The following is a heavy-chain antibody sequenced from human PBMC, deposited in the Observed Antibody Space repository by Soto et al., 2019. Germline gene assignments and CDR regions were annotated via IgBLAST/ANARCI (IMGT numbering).Heavy chain of an antibody. CDR1: GFTFSDYS. J-gene: IGHJ5*02. CDR2: ISSRSIYI. Sequence: GGSLRLSCAASGFTFSDYSMNWVRQAPGKGLEWVSSISSRSIYIYYADSVKGRFTISRDNAKNSLYLQMNSLRAEGTAVYYCTRDHHFDHWGQGDLVTVSS. V-gene: IGHV3-21*01. CDR3: TRDHHFDH.